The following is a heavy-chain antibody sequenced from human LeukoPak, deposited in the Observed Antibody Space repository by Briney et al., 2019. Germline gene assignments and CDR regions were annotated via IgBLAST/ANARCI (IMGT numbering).Heavy chain of an antibody. D-gene: IGHD2-15*01. CDR2: INWNGGST. V-gene: IGHV3-20*03. CDR3: ARESGGSFYFDY. J-gene: IGHJ4*02. Sequence: WIRQSPGKGLEWVSGINWNGGSTGYADSVKGRFTISRDNAKNSLYLQMNSLRAEDTALYYCARESGGSFYFDYWGQGTLVTVSS.